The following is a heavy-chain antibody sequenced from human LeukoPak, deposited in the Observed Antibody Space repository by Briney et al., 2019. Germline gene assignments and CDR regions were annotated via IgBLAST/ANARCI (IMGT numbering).Heavy chain of an antibody. CDR3: AGPVGATTGFDY. CDR1: GFTFSISG. V-gene: IGHV3-30*03. J-gene: IGHJ4*02. D-gene: IGHD1-26*01. Sequence: GGSLRLSCAASGFTFSISGMHWVRQAPGKGLEWVAAISYDGSNKYYGDSVKGRFTISRDNSKNTLYLQMNSLRAEDTAVYYCAGPVGATTGFDYWGQGTLVTVSS. CDR2: ISYDGSNK.